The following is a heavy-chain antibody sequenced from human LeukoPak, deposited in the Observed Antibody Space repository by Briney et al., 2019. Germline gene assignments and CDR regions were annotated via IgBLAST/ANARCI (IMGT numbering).Heavy chain of an antibody. CDR1: GFTFSSYS. CDR3: ARNYGDYYFDY. D-gene: IGHD4-17*01. CDR2: ISSSISYI. Sequence: GGSLRLSCAASGFTFSSYSMNWVRQAPGKGLEWVSSISSSISYIYYADSVKGRFTISRDNAKDSLYLQMNSLRVEDTAVYYCARNYGDYYFDYGGQGTGVTVSS. V-gene: IGHV3-21*01. J-gene: IGHJ4*02.